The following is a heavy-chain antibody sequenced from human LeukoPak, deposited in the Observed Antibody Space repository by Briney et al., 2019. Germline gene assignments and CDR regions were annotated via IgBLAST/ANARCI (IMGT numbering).Heavy chain of an antibody. CDR2: INHSGST. CDR3: AIRRMVRGVHWFDP. Sequence: KPSETLSLTCAVYGGSFSGYYWSWIRQPPGKGLEWTGEINHSGSTNYNPSLKSRVTISVDTSKNQFSLKLSSVTAADTAVYYCAIRRMVRGVHWFDPWGQGTLVTVSS. D-gene: IGHD3-10*01. J-gene: IGHJ5*02. CDR1: GGSFSGYY. V-gene: IGHV4-34*01.